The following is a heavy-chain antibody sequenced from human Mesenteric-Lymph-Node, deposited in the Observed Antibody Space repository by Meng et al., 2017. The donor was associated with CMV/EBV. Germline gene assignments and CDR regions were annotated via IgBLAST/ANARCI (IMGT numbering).Heavy chain of an antibody. CDR2: IYSGGST. D-gene: IGHD3-3*01. V-gene: IGHV3-53*01. Sequence: GESLKISCAASGFTVSSNFMSWVRQAPGKGLEWVSLIYSGGSTYYADSVKDRFTISRDNSKNTLYLQMNSLRVEDTAVYYCSTLFGVVNSDAFDVWGQGTMVTVSS. CDR3: STLFGVVNSDAFDV. J-gene: IGHJ3*01. CDR1: GFTVSSNF.